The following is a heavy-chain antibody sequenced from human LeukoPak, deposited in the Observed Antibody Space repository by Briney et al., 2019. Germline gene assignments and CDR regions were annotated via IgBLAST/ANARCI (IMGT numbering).Heavy chain of an antibody. V-gene: IGHV3-23*01. J-gene: IGHJ4*02. D-gene: IGHD5-12*01. CDR2: ISGSGGST. CDR1: GFTFSSYA. Sequence: PGGSLRLPCAASGFTFSSYAMSWVRQAPGKGLEWVSAISGSGGSTYYADSVKGRFTISRDNSKNTLYLQMNSLRAEDTAVYYCATYSGYDYRDETDYWGQGTLVTVSS. CDR3: ATYSGYDYRDETDY.